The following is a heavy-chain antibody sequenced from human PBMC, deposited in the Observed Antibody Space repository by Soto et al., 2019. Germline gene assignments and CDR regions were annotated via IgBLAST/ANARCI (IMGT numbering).Heavy chain of an antibody. CDR1: GFTFSNYY. J-gene: IGHJ4*02. CDR2: ISGSGSTI. CDR3: ARDLYSSSRGCDY. D-gene: IGHD6-13*01. Sequence: QVQLVESGGGLVKPGGSLRLSCAASGFTFSNYYMTWIRQAPGKGLEWVSSISGSGSTIYYTDSVKGRFTISRDNAKNSLYLHVNSLRAEDTAVYYCARDLYSSSRGCDYWGQGTLVTVSS. V-gene: IGHV3-11*01.